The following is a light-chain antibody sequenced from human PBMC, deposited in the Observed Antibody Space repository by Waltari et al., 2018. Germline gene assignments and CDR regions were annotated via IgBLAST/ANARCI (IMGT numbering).Light chain of an antibody. CDR2: ETS. CDR3: MVSNVGAQWK. J-gene: IGLJ3*02. Sequence: QAVVTQEPAMTVSPGGTVTLTCGSSTGAVTSGHHPYWAQQKPGQAPRTLIYETSNKHSWTPDRFSGSLLGDKAALTLSSAQPEDEADYYCMVSNVGAQWKFGGGTKLTV. V-gene: IGLV7-46*01. CDR1: TGAVTSGHH.